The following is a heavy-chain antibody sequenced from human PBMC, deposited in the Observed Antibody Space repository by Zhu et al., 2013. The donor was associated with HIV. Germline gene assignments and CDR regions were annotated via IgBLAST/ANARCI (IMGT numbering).Heavy chain of an antibody. Sequence: QVQLVQSGAEVKKPGASVKVSCKASAYTFTDYYMHWVRQAPGQGLEWMGWINPNNSATNYAQRFQGRVTVTRDTSTVYMELTRLRSDDTAVYYCARGKRENDFWSGYYFDYWAREPWSPSPQ. D-gene: IGHD3-3*01. CDR3: ARGKRENDFWSGYYFDY. CDR1: AYTFTDYY. CDR2: INPNNSAT. J-gene: IGHJ4*02. V-gene: IGHV1-2*02.